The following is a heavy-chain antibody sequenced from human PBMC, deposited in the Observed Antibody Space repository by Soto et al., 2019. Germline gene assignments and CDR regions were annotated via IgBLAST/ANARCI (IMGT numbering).Heavy chain of an antibody. CDR2: IYPGDSDT. CDR1: GGSCTGYW. V-gene: IGHV5-51*01. Sequence: GVLLKIPCKVAGGSCTGYWIGWVRQLHGKGLEWMGIIYPGDSDTRYSPSFQGQVTISADKSISTAYLQWSSLKASDTAMYYCARQHVSPGDLNCFALLGQRTLVIVSS. J-gene: IGHJ5*02. D-gene: IGHD3-10*01. CDR3: ARQHVSPGDLNCFAL.